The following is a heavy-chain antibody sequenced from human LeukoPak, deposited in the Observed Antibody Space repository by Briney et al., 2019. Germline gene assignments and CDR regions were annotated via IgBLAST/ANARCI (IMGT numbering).Heavy chain of an antibody. CDR1: GYTFTSYG. CDR3: ARDPPGLTLGSPGDY. Sequence: ASVKVSCKASGYTFTSYGIAWVRQAPGQGLQWMGWISANNGDTSYSQKLQGRVTMTTDTSTNTAYMELRSLTSDDTAVYYCARDPPGLTLGSPGDYWGQGTLVVVSS. V-gene: IGHV1-18*01. J-gene: IGHJ4*02. CDR2: ISANNGDT. D-gene: IGHD3-3*02.